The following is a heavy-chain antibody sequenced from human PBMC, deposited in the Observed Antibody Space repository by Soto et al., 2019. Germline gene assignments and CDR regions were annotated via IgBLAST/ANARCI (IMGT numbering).Heavy chain of an antibody. D-gene: IGHD6-13*01. CDR2: IYYSGST. J-gene: IGHJ4*02. Sequence: QLQLQESGPGLVKPSETLSLTCTVSGGSISSSSYYWGWIRQPPGKGLEWIGSIYYSGSTYYNPYLKSRVTISVDTSKNQFSLKLSSVTAADPAVYYCARRGSSSWYGYWGQGTLVTVSS. CDR3: ARRGSSSWYGY. V-gene: IGHV4-39*01. CDR1: GGSISSSSYY.